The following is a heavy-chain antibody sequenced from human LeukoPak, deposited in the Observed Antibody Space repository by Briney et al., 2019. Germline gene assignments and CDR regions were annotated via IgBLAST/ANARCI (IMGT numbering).Heavy chain of an antibody. CDR3: ATGKVDY. CDR2: ISYDGSNK. D-gene: IGHD4-23*01. V-gene: IGHV3-30*03. J-gene: IGHJ4*02. Sequence: GGSLRLSCAASGFTFSSYGMHWVRQAPGKGLEWVAAISYDGSNKYYADSVKGRFTISRDNSKNTLYLQMNSLRAEDTAVYYCATGKVDYWGQGTLVTVSS. CDR1: GFTFSSYG.